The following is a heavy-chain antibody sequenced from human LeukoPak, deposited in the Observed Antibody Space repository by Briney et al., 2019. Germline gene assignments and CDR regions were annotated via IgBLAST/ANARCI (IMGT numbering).Heavy chain of an antibody. CDR3: ARDVLAAGATGTFDI. J-gene: IGHJ3*02. CDR1: GFTFTYYA. V-gene: IGHV3-30-3*01. D-gene: IGHD1-14*01. CDR2: ISYDGNNK. Sequence: GGSLRLSCAASGFTFTYYALHWVRQAPGKGLEWVAVISYDGNNKYYADSVKGRFTISRDNPKNTLYLQMNSLRDEDTAVYYCARDVLAAGATGTFDIWGQGTMVTVSS.